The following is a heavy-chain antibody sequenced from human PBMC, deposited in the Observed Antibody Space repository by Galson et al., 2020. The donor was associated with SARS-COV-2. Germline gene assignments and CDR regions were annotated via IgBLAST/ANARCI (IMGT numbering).Heavy chain of an antibody. CDR2: ISYDGSNK. CDR3: ARDMGGYMDV. J-gene: IGHJ6*03. D-gene: IGHD3-16*01. Sequence: RQAPGKGLEWVAVISYDGSNKYYADSVKGRFTISRDNSKNTLYLQMNSLRAEDTAVYYCARDMGGYMDVWGKGTTVTVSS. V-gene: IGHV3-30-3*01.